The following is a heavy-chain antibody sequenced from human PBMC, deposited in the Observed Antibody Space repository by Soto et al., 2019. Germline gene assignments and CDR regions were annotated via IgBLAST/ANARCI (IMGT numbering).Heavy chain of an antibody. CDR1: GFTFSNAW. J-gene: IGHJ6*02. D-gene: IGHD4-17*01. CDR3: TTNFYSDHGMDV. Sequence: GGSLRLSCAASGFTFSNAWMNWFRQAPGKGLEWVGRIKSKTDGGTTDYAAPVNGRFTISRDDSKDTLWLQMNSLKTEDTAVYYCTTNFYSDHGMDVWGQGTTVTVSS. V-gene: IGHV3-15*07. CDR2: IKSKTDGGTT.